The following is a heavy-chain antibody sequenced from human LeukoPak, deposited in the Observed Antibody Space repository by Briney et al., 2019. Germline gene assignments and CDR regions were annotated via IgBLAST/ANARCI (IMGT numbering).Heavy chain of an antibody. CDR3: ASYSGSYPRAFDY. V-gene: IGHV1-69*13. CDR1: GYTFTSYA. CDR2: IIPIFGTA. J-gene: IGHJ4*02. D-gene: IGHD1-26*01. Sequence: GASVKVSCKASGYTFTSYAISWVRQAPGQRLEWMGGIIPIFGTANYAQKFQGRVTITADESTSTAYMELSSLRSEDTAVYYCASYSGSYPRAFDYWGQGTLVTVSS.